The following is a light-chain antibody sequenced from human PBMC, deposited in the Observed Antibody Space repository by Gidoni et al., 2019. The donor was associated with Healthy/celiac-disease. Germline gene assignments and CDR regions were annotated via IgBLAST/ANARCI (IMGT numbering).Light chain of an antibody. V-gene: IGKV3-11*01. CDR1: QSVSSY. J-gene: IGKJ1*01. Sequence: EIVLTQSPATLSLSPGERATLSCRASQSVSSYLAWYQQKPGQAPRLLIYDASNRATGIPARFSGSGSGTDFTLTISSLEPEDFATYYCQQSYSTRTFGQXTKVEIK. CDR2: DAS. CDR3: QQSYSTRT.